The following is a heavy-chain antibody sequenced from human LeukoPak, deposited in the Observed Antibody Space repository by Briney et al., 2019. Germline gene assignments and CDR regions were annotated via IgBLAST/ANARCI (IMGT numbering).Heavy chain of an antibody. J-gene: IGHJ4*02. CDR2: IYYHGST. V-gene: IGHV4-61*01. D-gene: IGHD6-13*01. CDR1: GDPISSNSNYK. CDR3: AREYSGFDY. Sequence: SETLSLTCTVSGDPISSNSNYKWRWTRQPPGKGLEWIGYIYYHGSTKYNPSLKSRVTFSVDTSKNQFSLKLRSVTAADTAVYYCAREYSGFDYWGQGTLVTVSS.